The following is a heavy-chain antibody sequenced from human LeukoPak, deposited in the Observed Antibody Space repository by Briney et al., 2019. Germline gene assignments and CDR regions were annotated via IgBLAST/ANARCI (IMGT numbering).Heavy chain of an antibody. V-gene: IGHV1-18*01. J-gene: IGHJ4*02. CDR2: ISAYNGNT. CDR3: ARDFYFVAATPLPGY. Sequence: ASVKVSCKASGYTFTSYGISWVRQAPGQGLEWMGWISAYNGNTNYAQKLQGRVTMTTDTSTSTAYMELRSLRSDDTAVYYCARDFYFVAATPLPGYWGQGTLLTVSS. CDR1: GYTFTSYG. D-gene: IGHD2-15*01.